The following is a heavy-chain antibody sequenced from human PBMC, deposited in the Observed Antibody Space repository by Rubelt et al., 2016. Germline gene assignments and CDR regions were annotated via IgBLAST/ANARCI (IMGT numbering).Heavy chain of an antibody. CDR2: IYYSGST. D-gene: IGHD3-10*01. J-gene: IGHJ4*02. CDR1: GGSISSYY. CDR3: AREGTRQDSYFDY. Sequence: QVQLQESGPGLVKPSETLSLTCTVSGGSISSYYWSWIRQPPGKGLEWIGYIYYSGSTNYNPSLKSRVTISVETSKNQFSLKLGSVTAADTAVYYCAREGTRQDSYFDYWGQGTVVTVTS. V-gene: IGHV4-59*01.